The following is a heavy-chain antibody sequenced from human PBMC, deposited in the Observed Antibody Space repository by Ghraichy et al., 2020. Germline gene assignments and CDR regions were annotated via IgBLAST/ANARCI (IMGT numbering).Heavy chain of an antibody. Sequence: ASVKVSCKASGYTFTSYGISWVRQAPGQGLEWMGWISAYNGNTNYAQKLQGRVTMTTDTSTSPASMELRSLRSDDTAVYYCARDSGGSSFEYYYYYGMDVWGQGTTVTVSS. CDR2: ISAYNGNT. J-gene: IGHJ6*02. CDR3: ARDSGGSSFEYYYYYGMDV. D-gene: IGHD6-13*01. CDR1: GYTFTSYG. V-gene: IGHV1-18*01.